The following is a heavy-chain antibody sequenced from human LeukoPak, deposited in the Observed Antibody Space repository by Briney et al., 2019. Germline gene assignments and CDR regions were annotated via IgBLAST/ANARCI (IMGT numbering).Heavy chain of an antibody. CDR2: IHDDGTTT. V-gene: IGHV3-74*01. J-gene: IGHJ3*02. CDR3: AIVYAVPDKRNALDM. CDR1: GFTFSSHW. D-gene: IGHD2-8*01. Sequence: GGSLRLSCAASGFTFSSHWMHWVRQAPGKGLVWVSCIHDDGTTTNYADSVKGRFTISRDNAKNTLYLQMNSLRAEDTAVYYCAIVYAVPDKRNALDMWGQGTMVTVSS.